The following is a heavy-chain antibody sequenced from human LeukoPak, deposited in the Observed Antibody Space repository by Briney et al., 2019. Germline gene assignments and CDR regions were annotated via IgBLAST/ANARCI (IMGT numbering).Heavy chain of an antibody. CDR2: INPSGGST. J-gene: IGHJ4*02. D-gene: IGHD6-19*01. CDR1: GYTFTSYY. V-gene: IGHV1-46*01. CDR3: ARARQPHYAVAGTGGIDY. Sequence: ASVKVSCKASGYTFTSYYMHWVRQAPGQGLEWMGIINPSGGSTSYAQKFQGRVTMTRDTSTSTVYMELSSLRSEDTAVYYCARARQPHYAVAGTGGIDYWGQGTLVTVSS.